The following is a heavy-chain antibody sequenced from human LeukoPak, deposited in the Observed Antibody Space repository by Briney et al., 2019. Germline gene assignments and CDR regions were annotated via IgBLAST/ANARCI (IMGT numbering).Heavy chain of an antibody. V-gene: IGHV3-23*01. D-gene: IGHD2/OR15-2a*01. CDR1: GFTTSISG. Sequence: PRGSLRLSCAAPGFTTSISGMSSVRHAPRRGVEWVSSISGGTTYYAYSVKGRFTITRDNSKNTVSLQMNSLRAEDTAVYYCAKSVYHSANYWGQGTLFTVSS. J-gene: IGHJ4*02. CDR2: ISGGTT. CDR3: AKSVYHSANY.